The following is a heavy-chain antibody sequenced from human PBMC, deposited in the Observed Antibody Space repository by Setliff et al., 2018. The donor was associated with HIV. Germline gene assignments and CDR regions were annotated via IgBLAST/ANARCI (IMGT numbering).Heavy chain of an antibody. CDR2: ISSSSSYI. Sequence: GGSLRLSCAASGFTFSSYSMNWVRQAPGKGLEWVSSISSSSSYIYYADSVKGRFTISRDNAKNSLYLQMNSLRAEDTAVYYCARGALSSGWPNWFDPWGQGTLVTVSS. J-gene: IGHJ5*02. D-gene: IGHD6-19*01. CDR3: ARGALSSGWPNWFDP. CDR1: GFTFSSYS. V-gene: IGHV3-21*01.